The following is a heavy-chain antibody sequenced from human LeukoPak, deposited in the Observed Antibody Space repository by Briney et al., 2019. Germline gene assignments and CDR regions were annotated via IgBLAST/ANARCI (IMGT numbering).Heavy chain of an antibody. CDR3: ARDHQLTYYDFWSGSNDY. Sequence: GGSLRLSCAASGFTFSTYSMNWVRQAPGKGLEWVSSISSNNRYIYYADSVKGRFTISRDNAKNSLYLQMNSLRAEDTAVYYCARDHQLTYYDFWSGSNDYWGQGTLVTVSS. D-gene: IGHD3-3*01. CDR1: GFTFSTYS. J-gene: IGHJ4*02. V-gene: IGHV3-21*01. CDR2: ISSNNRYI.